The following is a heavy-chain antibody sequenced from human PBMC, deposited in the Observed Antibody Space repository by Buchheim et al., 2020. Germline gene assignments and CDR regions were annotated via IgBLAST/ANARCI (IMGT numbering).Heavy chain of an antibody. CDR2: IDPNSGGT. D-gene: IGHD3-22*01. CDR1: GYTFTGYY. Sequence: QVQLVQSGAEVKKPGASVKVSCKASGYTFTGYYVHWVRQAPGQGLEWMAWIDPNSGGTHYAQKFQGRVTMTRDPSLSTAYMELSRLRSDDTAVYYCIRYYDSSGYSGYPDYWGQGTL. V-gene: IGHV1-2*02. J-gene: IGHJ4*02. CDR3: IRYYDSSGYSGYPDY.